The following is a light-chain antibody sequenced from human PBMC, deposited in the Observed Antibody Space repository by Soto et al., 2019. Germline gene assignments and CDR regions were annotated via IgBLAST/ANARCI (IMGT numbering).Light chain of an antibody. V-gene: IGLV2-14*01. CDR2: DVS. J-gene: IGLJ1*01. CDR1: SSDVGGYNY. CDR3: NSYTTSNTRQIV. Sequence: QSALTQPASVSGSPGQSITISCTGTSSDVGGYNYVSWYQQHPGKAPKFMIYDVSNRPSGVSTRFSGSKSGSTASLTISGLQAEDEADYYCNSYTTSNTRQIVFGTGTKLTVL.